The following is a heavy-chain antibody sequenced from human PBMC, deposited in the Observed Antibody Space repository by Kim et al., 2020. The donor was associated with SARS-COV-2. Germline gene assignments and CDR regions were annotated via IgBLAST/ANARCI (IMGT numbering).Heavy chain of an antibody. Sequence: ASVKVSCKASGYTFTSYYMHWVRQAPGQGLEWMGIINPSGGSTSYAQKFQGRVTMTRDTSTSTVYMELSSLRSEDTAVYYCAKAVQPRYWYFDLWGRGTLVTVSS. V-gene: IGHV1-46*01. D-gene: IGHD5-18*01. CDR1: GYTFTSYY. CDR2: INPSGGST. CDR3: AKAVQPRYWYFDL. J-gene: IGHJ2*01.